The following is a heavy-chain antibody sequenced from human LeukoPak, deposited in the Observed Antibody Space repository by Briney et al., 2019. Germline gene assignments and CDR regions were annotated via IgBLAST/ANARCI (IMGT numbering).Heavy chain of an antibody. V-gene: IGHV2-5*02. CDR1: GFSLSTSGVG. J-gene: IGHJ4*02. CDR2: VYWDDDK. D-gene: IGHD4-17*01. CDR3: AHRALSDYGVYTFF. Sequence: SGPTLVKPTQTLTLTCTFSGFSLSTSGVGVGWIRQPPGKALEWLALVYWDDDKRYTPSLKSRLTITKDTSKNQVVLTMTNIDPVDTATYSCAHRALSDYGVYTFFWGQGTLVTVSS.